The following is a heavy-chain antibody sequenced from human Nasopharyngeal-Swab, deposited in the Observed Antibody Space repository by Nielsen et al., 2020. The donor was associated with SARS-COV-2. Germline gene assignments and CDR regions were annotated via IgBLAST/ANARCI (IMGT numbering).Heavy chain of an antibody. J-gene: IGHJ4*02. V-gene: IGHV3-33*01. CDR3: ARGEGVQASAYYDSSGYFPFDY. CDR1: GFTFSTYG. Sequence: GGALRLSCAASGFTFSTYGMHWVRQAPGTGLEWAAIIWYDGTDNYYADSVKGRFTISRDNSKNTLYLQMNSLRAEDTAVYYCARGEGVQASAYYDSSGYFPFDYWGQGTLVTVSS. D-gene: IGHD3-22*01. CDR2: IWYDGTDN.